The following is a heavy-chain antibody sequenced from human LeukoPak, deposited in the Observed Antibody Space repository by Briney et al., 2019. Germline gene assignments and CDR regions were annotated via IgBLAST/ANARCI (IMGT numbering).Heavy chain of an antibody. J-gene: IGHJ4*02. V-gene: IGHV3-30*02. Sequence: PGGSLRLSCAASGFTFSSYGMHWVRQAPGKGLEWVAFIRYDGSNKYYADSVKGRFTISRDNSKNTLYLQMNSLRAEDTAVYYCARVRSLAVAGIDHFDYWGQGTLVTVSS. CDR3: ARVRSLAVAGIDHFDY. CDR2: IRYDGSNK. CDR1: GFTFSSYG. D-gene: IGHD6-19*01.